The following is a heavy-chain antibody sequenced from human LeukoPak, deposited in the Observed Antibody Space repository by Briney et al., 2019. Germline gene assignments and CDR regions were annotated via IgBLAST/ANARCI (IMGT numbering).Heavy chain of an antibody. Sequence: ASVKVSCKVSGYTLTELSMHWVRQAPGKGLGWMGGFDPEDGETIYAQKFQGRVTMTEDTSTDTAYMELSSLRSEDTAVYYCATVPRWGSYYFDYWGQGTLVTVSS. CDR1: GYTLTELS. D-gene: IGHD3-16*01. CDR2: FDPEDGET. V-gene: IGHV1-24*01. J-gene: IGHJ4*02. CDR3: ATVPRWGSYYFDY.